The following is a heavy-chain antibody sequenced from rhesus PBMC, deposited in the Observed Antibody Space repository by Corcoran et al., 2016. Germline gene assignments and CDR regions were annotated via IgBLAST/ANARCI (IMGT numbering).Heavy chain of an antibody. CDR1: GSTFSSYG. CDR2: IKSDGCNT. J-gene: IGHJ4*01. V-gene: IGHV3S5*01. CDR3: RGGNWEVDY. D-gene: IGHD6-25*01. Sequence: EVQLVESGGGLVQPGGSLRLSCAASGSTFSSYGMSWVRQAPGKGLEWVYGIKSDGCNTYYAESVKGRFTISRDKSKNTLSLQMNSLRPEDTAVYYCRGGNWEVDYWGQGVLVTVSS.